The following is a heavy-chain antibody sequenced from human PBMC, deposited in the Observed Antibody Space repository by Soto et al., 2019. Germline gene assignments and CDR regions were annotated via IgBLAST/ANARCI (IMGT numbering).Heavy chain of an antibody. CDR2: ISNSGGST. V-gene: IGHV3-23*01. J-gene: IGHJ6*03. CDR3: AKDWGPLKPYYIDV. CDR1: GFTFTNNA. Sequence: GGSLRLSCAASGFTFTNNAMNWVRQAPGKGLEWVSGISNSGGSTYYTDSVKGRFTISRDNSKNTLYLQMTGLRAEDTALYYCAKDWGPLKPYYIDVWGKGTTVTVSS. D-gene: IGHD3-16*01.